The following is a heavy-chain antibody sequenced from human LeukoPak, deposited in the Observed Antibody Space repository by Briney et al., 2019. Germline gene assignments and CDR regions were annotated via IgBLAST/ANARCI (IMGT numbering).Heavy chain of an antibody. Sequence: SQTLSLTCTVSGGSISSSSSYWGWIRQPPGKGLEWIGSVRYSERTYYNPSLKSRVTMSLDTSKNQFSLRLTSVTAADTAVYSCARHYYDSSGLAYYFDYWGQGTLVTVSS. CDR1: GGSISSSSSY. J-gene: IGHJ4*02. D-gene: IGHD3-22*01. CDR2: VRYSERT. CDR3: ARHYYDSSGLAYYFDY. V-gene: IGHV4-39*01.